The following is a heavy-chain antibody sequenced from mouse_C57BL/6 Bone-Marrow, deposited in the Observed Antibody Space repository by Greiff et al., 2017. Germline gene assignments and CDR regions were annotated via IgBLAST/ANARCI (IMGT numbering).Heavy chain of an antibody. CDR1: GFTFTSYA. J-gene: IGHJ2*01. CDR3: TRDGSSFVRDYFDY. V-gene: IGHV5-9-1*02. CDR2: ISRGGDYI. D-gene: IGHD1-1*01. Sequence: EVQLVESGEGLVKPGGSLKFSCAASGFTFTSYAMSWVRQTPEQRLEWVAYISRGGDYIYYADTVKGRYTLSRDNARHTLYLQLNSLKSEDTAMDYCTRDGSSFVRDYFDYWGQGTTLTVSS.